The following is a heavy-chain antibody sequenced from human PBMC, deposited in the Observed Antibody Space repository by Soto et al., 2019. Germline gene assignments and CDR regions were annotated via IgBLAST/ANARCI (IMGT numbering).Heavy chain of an antibody. J-gene: IGHJ3*02. CDR2: ISTSTSYI. Sequence: NPGGSLRLSCAASGFTFSSYGMDWVRQAPGKGLEWVSSISTSTSYIYYADSVKGRFTISRDNAKNSVYLQMNSLRAEDTAVYYCARLYCRGGSCYSGDAFDIWGQGTMVTVSS. CDR3: ARLYCRGGSCYSGDAFDI. D-gene: IGHD2-15*01. V-gene: IGHV3-21*01. CDR1: GFTFSSYG.